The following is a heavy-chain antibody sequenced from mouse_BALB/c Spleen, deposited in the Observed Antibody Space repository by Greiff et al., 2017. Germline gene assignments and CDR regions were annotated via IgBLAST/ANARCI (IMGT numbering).Heavy chain of an antibody. CDR2: ISTYYGDA. J-gene: IGHJ1*01. CDR1: GYTFTDYA. Sequence: QVQLQQSGAELVRPGVSVKISCKGSGYTFTDYAMHWVKQSHAKSLEWIGVISTYYGDASYNQKFKGKATMTVDESSSTAYMELARLTSEDSAIYYCARDYRYSYWYFDVWGAGTTVTVSS. CDR3: ARDYRYSYWYFDV. V-gene: IGHV1S137*01. D-gene: IGHD2-14*01.